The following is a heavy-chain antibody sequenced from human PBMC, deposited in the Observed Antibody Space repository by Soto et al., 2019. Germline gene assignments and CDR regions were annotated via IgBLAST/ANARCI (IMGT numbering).Heavy chain of an antibody. J-gene: IGHJ4*02. D-gene: IGHD6-19*01. CDR2: ISWNSGSI. CDR1: GFTFDDYA. V-gene: IGHV3-9*01. CDR3: AKDSGGWALDY. Sequence: GGSLRLSCAASGFTFDDYAMHWVRQAPGKGLEWVSGISWNSGSIGYADSVKGRFTISRDNAKNSLYLQMNSLRAEDTALYYCAKDSGGWALDYWGQGTLVNVS.